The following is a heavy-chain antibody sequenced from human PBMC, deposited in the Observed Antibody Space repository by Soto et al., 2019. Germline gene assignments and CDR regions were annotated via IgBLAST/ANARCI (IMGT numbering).Heavy chain of an antibody. CDR3: ARGGYSYGNFDY. V-gene: IGHV4-31*11. CDR1: GGSISSGGHY. D-gene: IGHD5-18*01. J-gene: IGHJ4*02. Sequence: PSETLSRTXAVSGGSISSGGHYWSWIRQHPGKGLEWIGYMYDSGGMHYKPSLKSRVTMSVDTSKNQFSLELRSVTAADTAVYYCARGGYSYGNFDYWGQGTLVTVSS. CDR2: MYDSGGM.